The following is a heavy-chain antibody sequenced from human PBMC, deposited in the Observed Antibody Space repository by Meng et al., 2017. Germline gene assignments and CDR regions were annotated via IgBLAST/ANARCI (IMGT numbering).Heavy chain of an antibody. CDR2: IWYDGSNK. J-gene: IGHJ4*02. CDR3: AREGQLWARNFDY. D-gene: IGHD5-18*01. CDR1: GSTFSSYG. V-gene: IGHV3-33*01. Sequence: QRRLVESGVGVSSTGRSLRLSCAASGSTFSSYGMHWVRQAPGKGLEWVAVIWYDGSNKYYADSVKGRFTISRDNSKNTLYLQMNSLRAEDTAVYYCAREGQLWARNFDYWGQGTLVTVSS.